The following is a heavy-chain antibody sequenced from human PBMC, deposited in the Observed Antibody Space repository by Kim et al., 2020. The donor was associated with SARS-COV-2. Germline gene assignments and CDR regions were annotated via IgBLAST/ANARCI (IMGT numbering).Heavy chain of an antibody. CDR3: ARAYYDMVTGYHNWLDP. V-gene: IGHV4-59*01. J-gene: IGHJ5*02. D-gene: IGHD3-9*01. Sequence: LKSRVTISVDTSKNQFSLKLSSVTAADTAVYYCARAYYDMVTGYHNWLDPWGQGTLVTVSS.